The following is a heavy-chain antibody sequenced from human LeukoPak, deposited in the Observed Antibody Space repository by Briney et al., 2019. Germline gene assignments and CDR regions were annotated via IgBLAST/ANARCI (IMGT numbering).Heavy chain of an antibody. J-gene: IGHJ4*02. Sequence: PSETLSLTCTVSGGSISSSSYYWGWVRQPPGKGLEWIGSIYYSGSTYYNPSLKSRVTISVDTSKNQFSLKLSSVTAADTAVYYCARRRKGSSTRGFDYWGQGTLVTVSS. CDR1: GGSISSSSYY. CDR3: ARRRKGSSTRGFDY. D-gene: IGHD2-2*01. V-gene: IGHV4-39*01. CDR2: IYYSGST.